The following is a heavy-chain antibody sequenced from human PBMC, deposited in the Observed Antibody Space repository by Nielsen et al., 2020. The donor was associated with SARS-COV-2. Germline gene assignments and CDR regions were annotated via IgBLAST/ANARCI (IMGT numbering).Heavy chain of an antibody. V-gene: IGHV7-4-1*02. CDR2: INPNTGHP. D-gene: IGHD1-1*01. CDR1: GYTFTGYY. J-gene: IGHJ4*02. Sequence: ASVKVSCKASGYTFTGYYMHWVRQAPGQGLDWMGWINPNTGHPTYAQGFTGRFVFSLDTSVSTAYLQITSLKAEDTAVYYCARGVAGTTTLGYYFDNWGQGTLVTVSS. CDR3: ARGVAGTTTLGYYFDN.